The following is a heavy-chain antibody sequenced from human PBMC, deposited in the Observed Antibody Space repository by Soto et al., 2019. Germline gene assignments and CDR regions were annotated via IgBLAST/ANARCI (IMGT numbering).Heavy chain of an antibody. J-gene: IGHJ4*02. CDR2: IDGGKT. V-gene: IGHV3-15*02. CDR1: GFTFNNAR. Sequence: EVQLVESGGALVEPGGSLRLSCAASGFTFNNARMSWVRQAPGKGLDWVGRIDGGKTDFAAHVEGRFTFSRDDSRNTLFLQMNSPKNEYTGVYYCSSNAAAKGRTLSYWGQGTLVTVSS. D-gene: IGHD2-15*01. CDR3: SSNAAAKGRTLSY.